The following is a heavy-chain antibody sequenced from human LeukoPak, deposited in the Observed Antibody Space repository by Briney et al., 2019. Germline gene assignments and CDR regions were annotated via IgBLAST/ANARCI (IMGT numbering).Heavy chain of an antibody. J-gene: IGHJ4*02. Sequence: SETLSLTCTVSGGSISSGGYYWSWIRQPPGKGLEWIGYIYHSGSTYYNPSLKSRVTISVDRSKNQFSLKLSSVTAADTAVYYCARGNSGSYSYDYWGQGTLVTVSS. CDR1: GGSISSGGYY. D-gene: IGHD1-26*01. V-gene: IGHV4-30-2*01. CDR2: IYHSGST. CDR3: ARGNSGSYSYDY.